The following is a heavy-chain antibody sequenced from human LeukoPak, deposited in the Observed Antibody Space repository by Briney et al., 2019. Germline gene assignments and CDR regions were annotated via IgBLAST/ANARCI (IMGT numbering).Heavy chain of an antibody. V-gene: IGHV3-74*01. CDR1: GFTFSRYW. Sequence: GGSLILSCAASGFTFSRYWMHWVRQAPGKGLVWVSRIDSDGSSTNYADSVKGRFIISRDNAKNTLYLQMNSLRAEDTAVYYCASDLKWELLQPFDYWGQGTLVTVSS. D-gene: IGHD1-26*01. CDR2: IDSDGSST. J-gene: IGHJ4*02. CDR3: ASDLKWELLQPFDY.